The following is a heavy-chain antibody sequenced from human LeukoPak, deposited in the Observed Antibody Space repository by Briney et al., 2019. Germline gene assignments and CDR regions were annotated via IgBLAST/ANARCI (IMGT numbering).Heavy chain of an antibody. CDR1: GGSISSYY. V-gene: IGHV4-59*08. CDR3: ARAISMIEGIFDI. J-gene: IGHJ3*02. D-gene: IGHD3-22*01. CDR2: IYNSGST. Sequence: PSETLSLTCTVSGGSISSYYWSWLRQSPGKGLEWLGYIYNSGSTNYNPSLKSRVTISVDTSKNQFSLKLSSVTAADTAVYYCARAISMIEGIFDIWGQGTMVTVSS.